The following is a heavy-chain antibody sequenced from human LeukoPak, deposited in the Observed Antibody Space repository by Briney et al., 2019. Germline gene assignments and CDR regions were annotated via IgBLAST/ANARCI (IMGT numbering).Heavy chain of an antibody. CDR2: IYTSGTT. CDR1: GGSISSGDYY. Sequence: PSETLSLTCTVSGGSISSGDYYWSWIRQPAGKGLEWIGRIYTSGTTNYNPSLEGRVTMSVDTSKNHFSLKLTSVTAADTAVYYCAREGIAAAGYYFDYWGQGTLVTVSS. V-gene: IGHV4-61*02. J-gene: IGHJ4*02. D-gene: IGHD6-13*01. CDR3: AREGIAAAGYYFDY.